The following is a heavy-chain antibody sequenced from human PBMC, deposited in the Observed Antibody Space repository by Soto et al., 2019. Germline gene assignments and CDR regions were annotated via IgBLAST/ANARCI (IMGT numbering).Heavy chain of an antibody. Sequence: TLSLTFTVSGGSISSYYWSWIRQPPGKGLEWIGEIYYSGSTNYNPSLKSRVTISVDTSNNQFSLKLSSVTAADTAVYYCARDFDYWGQGTLVTVSS. J-gene: IGHJ4*02. V-gene: IGHV4-59*01. CDR1: GGSISSYY. CDR2: IYYSGST. CDR3: ARDFDY.